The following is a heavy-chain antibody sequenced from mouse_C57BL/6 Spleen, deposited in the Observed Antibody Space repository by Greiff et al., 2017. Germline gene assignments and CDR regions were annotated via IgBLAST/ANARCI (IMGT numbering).Heavy chain of an antibody. Sequence: EVQVVESGGGLVKPGGSLKLSCAASGFTFSSYAMSWVRQTPEKRLEWVATISDGGSYTYYPDNVKGRFTISRDNAKNNLYLQMSHLKSEDTAMYFCARGGNYPAWFAYWGQGTLVTVSA. CDR1: GFTFSSYA. CDR3: ARGGNYPAWFAY. D-gene: IGHD2-1*01. J-gene: IGHJ3*01. V-gene: IGHV5-4*01. CDR2: ISDGGSYT.